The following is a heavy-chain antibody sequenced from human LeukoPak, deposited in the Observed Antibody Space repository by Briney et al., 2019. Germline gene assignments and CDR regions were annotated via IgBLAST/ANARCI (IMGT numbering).Heavy chain of an antibody. Sequence: GGSLRLSCEASGFTFSSYATHWVRQAPGKGLEWVAVISFDGSNKYYADSVKGRCTLSRVKAKNILYLQMNSLRSEDTAVYYCATPEKQWHIFDYWGQGTLVTVSS. CDR3: ATPEKQWHIFDY. J-gene: IGHJ4*02. D-gene: IGHD6-19*01. CDR1: GFTFSSYA. V-gene: IGHV3-30*01. CDR2: ISFDGSNK.